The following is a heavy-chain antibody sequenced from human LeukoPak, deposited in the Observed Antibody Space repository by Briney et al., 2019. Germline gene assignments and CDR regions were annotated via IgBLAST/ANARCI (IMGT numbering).Heavy chain of an antibody. CDR2: ISSSSSTI. D-gene: IGHD3-10*01. J-gene: IGHJ4*02. CDR3: ARAPTYYYGSGSYQYYFDY. Sequence: GGSLRLSCAASGFTFSSYSMNWVRQAPGKGLEWVSYISSSSSTIYYADSVKGRLTISRDNAKNSLYLQMNSLRDEDTAVYYCARAPTYYYGSGSYQYYFDYWGQGTLVTVSS. CDR1: GFTFSSYS. V-gene: IGHV3-48*02.